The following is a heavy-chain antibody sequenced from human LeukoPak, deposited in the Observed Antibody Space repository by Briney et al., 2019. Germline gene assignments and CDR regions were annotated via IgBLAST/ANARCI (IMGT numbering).Heavy chain of an antibody. Sequence: PGATVKVSCKAYGYTFTGYYMHWVRQAPGQGLEWMGWINPNSGGTNYAQKFQGWVTMTRDTSISTAYMELSRLRSDDTAVYYCARGPSGDYNNWFDPWGQGTLVTVSS. CDR2: INPNSGGT. D-gene: IGHD4-17*01. J-gene: IGHJ5*02. CDR1: GYTFTGYY. CDR3: ARGPSGDYNNWFDP. V-gene: IGHV1-2*04.